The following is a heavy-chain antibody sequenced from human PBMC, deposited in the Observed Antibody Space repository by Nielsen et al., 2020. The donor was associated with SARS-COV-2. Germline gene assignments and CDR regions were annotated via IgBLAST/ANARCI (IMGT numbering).Heavy chain of an antibody. CDR1: GFTFSSYS. CDR3: ARAPITMIVVVNAFDI. D-gene: IGHD3-22*01. CDR2: ISSSSSTI. J-gene: IGHJ3*02. Sequence: GESLKISCAASGFTFSSYSMNWVRQAPGKGLEWVSYISSSSSTIYYADSVKGRFTISRDNAKNSLYLQMNSLRAADTAVYYCARAPITMIVVVNAFDIWGQGTMVTVSS. V-gene: IGHV3-48*01.